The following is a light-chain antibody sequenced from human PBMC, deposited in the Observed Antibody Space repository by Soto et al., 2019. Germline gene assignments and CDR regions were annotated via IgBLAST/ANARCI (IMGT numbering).Light chain of an antibody. CDR3: QQTYIIPYT. CDR2: AAS. Sequence: DIQMTQSPSSLSASIGDRVTITCRASQTITNYLNWYQQKPGKAPKVLIYAASSLQSGVPSRFSGRGYGTEFTLTISSLQPEDSATYYCQQTYIIPYTFGQGTKVVIK. V-gene: IGKV1-39*01. CDR1: QTITNY. J-gene: IGKJ2*01.